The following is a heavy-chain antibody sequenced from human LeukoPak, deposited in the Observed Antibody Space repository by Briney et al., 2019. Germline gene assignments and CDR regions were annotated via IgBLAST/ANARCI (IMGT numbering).Heavy chain of an antibody. J-gene: IGHJ4*02. V-gene: IGHV4-34*01. CDR1: GGSSSGYY. CDR3: ARGRVAVAGSDPPPGFDY. CDR2: INHSGST. D-gene: IGHD6-19*01. Sequence: SETLSLTCAVYGGSSSGYYWSWIRQPPGKGLEWIGEINHSGSTNYNPSLKSRVTISVDTSKNRFSLKLSSVTAADTAVYYCARGRVAVAGSDPPPGFDYWGQGTLVTVSS.